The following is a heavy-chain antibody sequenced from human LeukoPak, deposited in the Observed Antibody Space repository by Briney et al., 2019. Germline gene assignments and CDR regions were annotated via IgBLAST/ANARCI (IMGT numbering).Heavy chain of an antibody. J-gene: IGHJ4*02. D-gene: IGHD2-15*01. Sequence: SETLSLTCTVSGGSISSGGYYWSWIRQHPGKGLEGIGYIYYSGSTYYNPSLKSRVTISVDTSKNQFSLKLSSVTAADTAVYYCARDRRVVAGTEGFDYWGQGTLVTVSS. V-gene: IGHV4-31*03. CDR3: ARDRRVVAGTEGFDY. CDR1: GGSISSGGYY. CDR2: IYYSGST.